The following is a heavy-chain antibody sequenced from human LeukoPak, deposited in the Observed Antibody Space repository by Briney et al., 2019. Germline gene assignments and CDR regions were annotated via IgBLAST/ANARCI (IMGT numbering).Heavy chain of an antibody. V-gene: IGHV3-23*01. Sequence: GGSLRLSCAASGFTFSSYAMSWVRQAPGKGLEWVSAISGSGGSTYYADSVKGRLTISRDNSKNTLYLQMNSLRAEDTAVYYCAKRGYDILTGYYAWGQGTLVTVSS. CDR1: GFTFSSYA. CDR3: AKRGYDILTGYYA. CDR2: ISGSGGST. D-gene: IGHD3-9*01. J-gene: IGHJ5*02.